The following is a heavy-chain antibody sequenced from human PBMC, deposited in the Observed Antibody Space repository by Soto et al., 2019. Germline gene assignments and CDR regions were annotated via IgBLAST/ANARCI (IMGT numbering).Heavy chain of an antibody. CDR2: VTSDTNTI. CDR3: ARSVEGHFDY. D-gene: IGHD6-19*01. Sequence: GGSLRHSWSASLFKVDNHSGHRIVQAPGKVLEWSSYVTSDTNTIKYADSVKGRFTVSRDNAKDSVYLQMNSLRDEDTAVYYCARSVEGHFDYWGQGTVVTVSS. CDR1: LFKVDNHS. V-gene: IGHV3-48*02. J-gene: IGHJ4*02.